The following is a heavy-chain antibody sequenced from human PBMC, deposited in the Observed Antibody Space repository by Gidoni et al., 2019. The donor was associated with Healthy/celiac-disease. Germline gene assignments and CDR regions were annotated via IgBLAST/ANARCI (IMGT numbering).Heavy chain of an antibody. Sequence: QVQLVQSGAEVKKPGSSVKVSCKASGGTFSSYAISGVRQAPGQGLEWMGRITPILGIANYAQKFQGRVTITADKSTSTAYMELSSLRSEDTAVYYCARAPLRITIHYYYYMDVWGKGTTVTVSS. J-gene: IGHJ6*03. D-gene: IGHD3-3*01. CDR3: ARAPLRITIHYYYYMDV. V-gene: IGHV1-69*09. CDR2: ITPILGIA. CDR1: GGTFSSYA.